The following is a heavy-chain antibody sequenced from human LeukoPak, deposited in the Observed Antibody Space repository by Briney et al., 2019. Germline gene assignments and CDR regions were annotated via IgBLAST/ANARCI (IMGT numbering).Heavy chain of an antibody. V-gene: IGHV3-48*03. Sequence: PGGSLRLSCAASGFTFSSYEMNWVRQAPGEGLEWVSYISSSGSTIYYADSVKGRFTISRDNAKNSLYLQMNSLRAEDTAVYYCARDLEVYHDSSGKRLDYWGQGTLVTVSS. D-gene: IGHD3-22*01. CDR1: GFTFSSYE. CDR3: ARDLEVYHDSSGKRLDY. CDR2: ISSSGSTI. J-gene: IGHJ4*02.